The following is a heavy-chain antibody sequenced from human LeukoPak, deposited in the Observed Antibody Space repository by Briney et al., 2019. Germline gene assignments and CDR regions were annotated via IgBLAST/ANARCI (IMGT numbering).Heavy chain of an antibody. CDR1: GFTFDDYA. D-gene: IGHD3-3*01. CDR2: ISWNSGSI. J-gene: IGHJ6*03. V-gene: IGHV3-9*01. Sequence: GGSLRLSCAASGFTFDDYAMHWVRQAPGKGLEWVSGISWNSGSIGYADSVKGRFTISRDNAKNSLYLQMNSLRAEDTALYYCAKGRSGLVYYYMDVWGKGTTVTVSS. CDR3: AKGRSGLVYYYMDV.